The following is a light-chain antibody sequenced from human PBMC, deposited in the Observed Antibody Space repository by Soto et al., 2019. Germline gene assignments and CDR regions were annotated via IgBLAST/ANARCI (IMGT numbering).Light chain of an antibody. CDR1: HTHIGNYY. Sequence: QPVVRQPRSVSAAPMQRVPMSCSGGHTHIGNYYVSWHQQLPGTAPKLLIYENDKRPSGIPDRFSGSQSGTSPPLGITGLQTGYEADYYCGTWDSSXSIFVFGTGTKVTVL. CDR3: GTWDSSXSIFV. V-gene: IGLV1-51*02. J-gene: IGLJ1*01. CDR2: END.